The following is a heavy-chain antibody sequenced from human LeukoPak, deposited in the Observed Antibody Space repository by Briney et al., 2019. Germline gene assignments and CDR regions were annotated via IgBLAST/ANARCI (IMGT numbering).Heavy chain of an antibody. J-gene: IGHJ4*02. CDR3: ARGGNYYDSGGYYYVTTFDY. CDR1: GYTLTNYD. Sequence: ASVKVSCKASGYTLTNYDINWVRQATGQGLEWMGWMNPKSGNTGFAQKFQGRIAMTRNTSITTAYMELSSLRSEDTAVYYCARGGNYYDSGGYYYVTTFDYWGQGTLVTVSS. V-gene: IGHV1-8*01. D-gene: IGHD3-22*01. CDR2: MNPKSGNT.